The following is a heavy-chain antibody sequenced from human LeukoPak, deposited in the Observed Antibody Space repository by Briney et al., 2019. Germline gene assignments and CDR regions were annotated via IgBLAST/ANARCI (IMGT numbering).Heavy chain of an antibody. CDR2: ISYHGRNI. V-gene: IGHV3-30-3*01. Sequence: GGSLRLSCAASGFIFGNYAMHWVRQAPGKGLEWVAAISYHGRNIYYADSVKGRFIISRDNSENTLYLQMSSLTTEDTAMYYCAKGRGSYNALDIWGQGTVITVSS. J-gene: IGHJ3*02. D-gene: IGHD3-10*01. CDR1: GFIFGNYA. CDR3: AKGRGSYNALDI.